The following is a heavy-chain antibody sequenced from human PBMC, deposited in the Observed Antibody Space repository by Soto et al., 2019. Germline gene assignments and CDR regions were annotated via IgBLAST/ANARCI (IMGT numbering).Heavy chain of an antibody. CDR1: GGSISSYY. D-gene: IGHD2-15*01. J-gene: IGHJ5*02. CDR3: ARAYCSGGSCYSAGGFDP. CDR2: IYY. Sequence: SETLSLTCTVSGGSISSYYWSWIRQPPGKGLEWIGYIYYNPSLKSRVTISVDTSKNQFSLKLSSVTAADTAVYYCARAYCSGGSCYSAGGFDPWGQGTLVTVSS. V-gene: IGHV4-59*08.